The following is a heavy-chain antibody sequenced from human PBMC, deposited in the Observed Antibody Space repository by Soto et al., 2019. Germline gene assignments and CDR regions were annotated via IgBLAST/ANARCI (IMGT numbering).Heavy chain of an antibody. D-gene: IGHD4-17*01. CDR1: GFTFGSYA. J-gene: IGHJ6*02. CDR2: ISGTGDSS. CDR3: ARVRPTDYVGNYNNGMDV. V-gene: IGHV3-23*01. Sequence: EVQLLESGGGLVQPGGSLRLSCAASGFTFGSYAMSWVRQAPGKGLEWVSLISGTGDSSEYANSVKGRFTISRDYSKTTVFLQMNSLRAEDTAVYFCARVRPTDYVGNYNNGMDVWGQGTTVTVSS.